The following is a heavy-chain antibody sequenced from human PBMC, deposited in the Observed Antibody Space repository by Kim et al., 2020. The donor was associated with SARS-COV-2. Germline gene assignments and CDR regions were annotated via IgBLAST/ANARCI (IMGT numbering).Heavy chain of an antibody. CDR1: GFTFISAW. V-gene: IGHV3-15*01. CDR3: AADVPSVGAGGIDY. J-gene: IGHJ4*02. D-gene: IGHD1-26*01. CDR2: IKSRADGETI. Sequence: GGSLRLSCAASGFTFISAWMIWVRQAPGKGLEWVGRIKSRADGETIDYAATLKGRFSISRDDSKNTLYLQMNSLKTEDTAVYYCAADVPSVGAGGIDYWGQGTLVTISA.